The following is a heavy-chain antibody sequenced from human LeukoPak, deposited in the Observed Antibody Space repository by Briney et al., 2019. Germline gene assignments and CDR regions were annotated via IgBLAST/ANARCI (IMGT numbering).Heavy chain of an antibody. CDR1: GGSFSGYY. CDR3: ARASITIFGARDWFDP. J-gene: IGHJ5*02. CDR2: INHSGST. D-gene: IGHD3-3*01. Sequence: KPSETLSLTCAVYGGSFSGYYRSWLRQPPGKGLEWIGEINHSGSTNYNPSLKSRVTISVDTSKNQFSLKLSSVTAADTAVYYCARASITIFGARDWFDPWGQGTLVTVSS. V-gene: IGHV4-34*01.